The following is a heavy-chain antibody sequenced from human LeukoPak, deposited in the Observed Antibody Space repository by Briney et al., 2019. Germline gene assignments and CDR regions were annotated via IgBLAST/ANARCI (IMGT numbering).Heavy chain of an antibody. CDR1: GGSISSYY. V-gene: IGHV4-59*01. J-gene: IGHJ3*02. CDR3: AREMATISDAFDI. Sequence: KPSATLSLTCTVSGGSISSYYWSWIRQPPGKGLEWSGYIYYSGSTNYNPSLKSRVTISVDTSKNQFSLKLSSVTAADTAVYYCAREMATISDAFDIWGQGTMVTVSS. D-gene: IGHD5-24*01. CDR2: IYYSGST.